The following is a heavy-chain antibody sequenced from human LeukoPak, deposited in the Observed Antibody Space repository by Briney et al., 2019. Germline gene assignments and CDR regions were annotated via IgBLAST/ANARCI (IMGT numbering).Heavy chain of an antibody. CDR3: ARDNIVVVPAAKNYYYMDV. V-gene: IGHV4-59*12. Sequence: SETLSLTCTVSGGSISNYHWGWIRQPPGKGLEWIGYIFYSGSTNDNPSLKSRVTISVDTSKNQFSLRLSSVTAADTAVYYCARDNIVVVPAAKNYYYMDVWGKGTTVTISS. CDR2: IFYSGST. J-gene: IGHJ6*03. D-gene: IGHD2-2*01. CDR1: GGSISNYH.